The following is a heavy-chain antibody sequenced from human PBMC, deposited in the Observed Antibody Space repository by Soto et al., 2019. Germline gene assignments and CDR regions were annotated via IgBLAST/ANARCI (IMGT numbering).Heavy chain of an antibody. D-gene: IGHD3-22*01. J-gene: IGHJ4*02. CDR3: SCWPYSSGYYLISF. CDR2: IYYSGST. CDR1: GGSISSGDYY. Sequence: SETLSLTCTISGGSISSGDYYWSWIRQPPGKGLEWIGYIYYSGSTYYNPSLKSRVTISVDTSKNQFSLKLSSVTAADTAVYYCSCWPYSSGYYLISFWGQGTLVPVSS. V-gene: IGHV4-30-4*01.